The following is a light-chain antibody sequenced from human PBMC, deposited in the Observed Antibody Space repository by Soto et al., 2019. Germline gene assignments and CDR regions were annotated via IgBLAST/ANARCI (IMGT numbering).Light chain of an antibody. CDR2: GAS. J-gene: IGKJ1*01. Sequence: ALTQSPGTLSSSPGERSTLPCRSSRSVSSNYLAWYQQKPGQAPRLLIYGASSRATGIPDRFSGSGSGTDFTLTINRLEPEDFAVYYCQQYGDLPWTFGQGTKVDI. CDR3: QQYGDLPWT. V-gene: IGKV3-20*01. CDR1: RSVSSNY.